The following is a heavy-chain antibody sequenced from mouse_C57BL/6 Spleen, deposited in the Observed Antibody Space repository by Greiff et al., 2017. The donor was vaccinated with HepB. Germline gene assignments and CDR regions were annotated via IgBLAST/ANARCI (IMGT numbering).Heavy chain of an antibody. CDR3: AREYYGSSLFAY. J-gene: IGHJ3*01. CDR2: IYPGDGDN. Sequence: QVQLQQSGPELVKPGASVKISCKASGYAFSSSWMNWVKQRPGKGLEWIGRIYPGDGDNNYNGKFKGKATLTADKSSSTAYMQLSSLTSEDSAVYFCAREYYGSSLFAYWGQGTLVTVSA. D-gene: IGHD1-1*01. CDR1: GYAFSSSW. V-gene: IGHV1-82*01.